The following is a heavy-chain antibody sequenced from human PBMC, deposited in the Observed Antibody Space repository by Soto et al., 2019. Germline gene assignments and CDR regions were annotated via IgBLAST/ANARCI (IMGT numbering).Heavy chain of an antibody. CDR2: ISYDGSNK. CDR1: GFTFSSYA. J-gene: IGHJ4*02. Sequence: GGTLSLSCAASGFTFSSYAMHWVRQAPGKGLEWVAVISYDGSNKYYADSVKGRFTISRDNSKDTLYLQMNSLRAEDTAVYYCARGLVGYCSGGSCYSVDYWGQGTLVTVSS. V-gene: IGHV3-30-3*01. CDR3: ARGLVGYCSGGSCYSVDY. D-gene: IGHD2-15*01.